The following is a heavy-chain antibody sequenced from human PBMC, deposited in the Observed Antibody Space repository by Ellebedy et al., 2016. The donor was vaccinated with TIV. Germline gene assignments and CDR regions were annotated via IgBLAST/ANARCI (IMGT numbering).Heavy chain of an antibody. CDR3: AREGVVAALYYYYYGMDV. Sequence: GESLKISXAASGFTFSSYWMHWVRQAPGKGLVWVSRINSDGSSTSYADSVKGRFTISRDNAKNTLYLQMNSLRAEDTAVYYRAREGVVAALYYYYYGMDVWGQGTTVTVSS. CDR2: INSDGSST. J-gene: IGHJ6*02. V-gene: IGHV3-74*01. D-gene: IGHD2-15*01. CDR1: GFTFSSYW.